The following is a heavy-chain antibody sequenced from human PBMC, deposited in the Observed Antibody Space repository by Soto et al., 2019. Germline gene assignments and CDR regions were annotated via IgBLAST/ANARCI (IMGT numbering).Heavy chain of an antibody. CDR2: INHSGST. D-gene: IGHD2-2*01. CDR1: GGWFSVYD. J-gene: IGHJ5*02. CDR3: ARRRQIVVVPAAIISWFDP. Sequence: SEPLTLAFPVYGGWFSVYDWSWSRQPPGKGLKWIGEINHSGSTNYNPSLKSRVTISVDTSKNQFSLKLSSVTAADTAVYYCARRRQIVVVPAAIISWFDPWGQATLVTVSS. V-gene: IGHV4-34*01.